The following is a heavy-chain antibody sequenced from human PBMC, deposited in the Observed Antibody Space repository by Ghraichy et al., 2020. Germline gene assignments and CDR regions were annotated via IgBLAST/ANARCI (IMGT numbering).Heavy chain of an antibody. J-gene: IGHJ6*02. CDR3: ARDSKVPDTAMVKKLSYYYGMDV. D-gene: IGHD5-18*01. CDR1: GYTFTSYG. Sequence: ASVKVSCKASGYTFTSYGISWVRQAPGQGLEWMGWISAYNGNTNYAQKLQGRVTMTTDTSTSTAYMELRSLRSDDTAVYYCARDSKVPDTAMVKKLSYYYGMDVWGQGTTVTVSS. V-gene: IGHV1-18*01. CDR2: ISAYNGNT.